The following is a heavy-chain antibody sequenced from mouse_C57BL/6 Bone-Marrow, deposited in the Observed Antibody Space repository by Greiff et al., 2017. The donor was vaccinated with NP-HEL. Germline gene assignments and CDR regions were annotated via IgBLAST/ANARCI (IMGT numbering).Heavy chain of an antibody. CDR2: IHPNSGST. CDR1: GYTFTSYW. CDR3: ARRVKDGSAITDSYAYALDD. V-gene: IGHV1-64*01. J-gene: IGHJ4*01. Sequence: VQLQQPGAELVKPGASVKLSCKASGYTFTSYWMHWVKQRPGQGLEWIGMIHPNSGSTNYNEKFKSKATLTVDKSSSTAYMQLSSLTSEDSAVYYCARRVKDGSAITDSYAYALDDWGQGTTVTVSS. D-gene: IGHD2-12*01.